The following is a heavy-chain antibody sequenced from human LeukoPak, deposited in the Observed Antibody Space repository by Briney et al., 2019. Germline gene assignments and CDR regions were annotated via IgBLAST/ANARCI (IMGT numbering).Heavy chain of an antibody. CDR1: GFTFSSYA. CDR2: ISGSGGNT. D-gene: IGHD3-10*01. J-gene: IGHJ4*02. V-gene: IGHV3-23*01. Sequence: GGSLRLSCAASGFTFSSYAMSWVRQAPGKGLEWVSTISGSGGNTYYADSVKGRVTISSDNSKNTVFLQMNSLRAEDTAVYYCAKGTYTSGSHYKSTFHYWGQGTLVTVSS. CDR3: AKGTYTSGSHYKSTFHY.